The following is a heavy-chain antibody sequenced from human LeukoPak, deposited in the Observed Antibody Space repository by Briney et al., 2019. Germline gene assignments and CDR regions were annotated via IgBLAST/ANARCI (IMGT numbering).Heavy chain of an antibody. CDR3: ARGYSSSWYVGGMDV. D-gene: IGHD6-13*01. J-gene: IGHJ6*02. V-gene: IGHV4-34*01. Sequence: SETLSLTCAVYGGSFSGYYWSWIRQPPGKGLEWIGEINHSGSTNYNPSLKSRVTISVDTSKNQFSLKLSSVTAADTAVYYCARGYSSSWYVGGMDVWGQETTVTVSS. CDR1: GGSFSGYY. CDR2: INHSGST.